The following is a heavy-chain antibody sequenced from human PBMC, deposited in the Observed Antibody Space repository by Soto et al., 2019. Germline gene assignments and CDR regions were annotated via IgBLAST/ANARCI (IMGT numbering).Heavy chain of an antibody. CDR1: GFTVSSNY. J-gene: IGHJ4*02. D-gene: IGHD3-10*01. Sequence: EVQLVESGGGLIQPGGSLRLSCAASGFTVSSNYMSWVRQAPGKGLEWVSVIYSGGSTYYADSVKGRFTISRDNSKNTLYLQMNSLRGEDTAVYYCARHITMDPLLVYWGQGSLVTVSS. CDR3: ARHITMDPLLVY. V-gene: IGHV3-53*01. CDR2: IYSGGST.